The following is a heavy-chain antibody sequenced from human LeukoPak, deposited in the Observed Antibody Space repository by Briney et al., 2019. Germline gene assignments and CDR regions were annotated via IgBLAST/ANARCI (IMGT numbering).Heavy chain of an antibody. CDR1: GYTFTSYG. J-gene: IGHJ6*03. CDR2: ISAYNGNT. Sequence: ASVKVSCKASGYTFTSYGISWVRQAPGQGLEWMGWISAYNGNTNYAQKLQGRVTMTTDTSTSTAYMELRSLRSDGTAVYYCARDEYDFWGGYYYMDVWGKGTTVTVSS. V-gene: IGHV1-18*01. CDR3: ARDEYDFWGGYYYMDV. D-gene: IGHD3-3*01.